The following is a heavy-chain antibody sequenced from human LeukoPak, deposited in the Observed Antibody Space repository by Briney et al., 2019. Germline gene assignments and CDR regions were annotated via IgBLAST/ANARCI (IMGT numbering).Heavy chain of an antibody. V-gene: IGHV3-23*01. D-gene: IGHD3-3*01. Sequence: GGSLRLSCATSGFTFSRYAMAWVRQAPGKGLEWVSIISDSGGSPYYADSVKGRFTISRDNSKNTLYLQMNSLRAEDTAVYYCAKEAHYDFYYMDVWGKGTTVTVSS. CDR3: AKEAHYDFYYMDV. CDR1: GFTFSRYA. J-gene: IGHJ6*03. CDR2: ISDSGGSP.